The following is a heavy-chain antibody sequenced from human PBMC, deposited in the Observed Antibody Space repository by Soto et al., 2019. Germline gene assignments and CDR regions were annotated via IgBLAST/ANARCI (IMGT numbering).Heavy chain of an antibody. D-gene: IGHD3-10*01. V-gene: IGHV1-8*01. CDR1: GYTFTSYD. J-gene: IGHJ5*02. CDR3: ARGRGDFNWFDP. CDR2: MNPNSGNT. Sequence: EASVKVSCKASGYTFTSYDINWVRQATGQGLEWMGWMNPNSGNTGYAQKFQGRVTMTRNTSISTAYMELSSLRSEDTAVYYCARGRGDFNWFDPWGQGTLVTVSS.